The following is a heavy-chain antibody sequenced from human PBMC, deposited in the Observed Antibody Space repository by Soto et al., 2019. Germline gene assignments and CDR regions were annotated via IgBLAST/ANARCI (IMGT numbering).Heavy chain of an antibody. V-gene: IGHV3-23*01. Sequence: PGGSLRLSCAASGFTFSAYTMKWVRQAPGKGLERVSGFSGSGAVTHYADFVKGRFTISRDNSKNTLYLQMNSLRVEDTAVYYCAKSQGSSAYYYYMEVWGKGTTVTVSS. CDR2: FSGSGAVT. CDR1: GFTFSAYT. J-gene: IGHJ6*03. CDR3: AKSQGSSAYYYYMEV. D-gene: IGHD6-25*01.